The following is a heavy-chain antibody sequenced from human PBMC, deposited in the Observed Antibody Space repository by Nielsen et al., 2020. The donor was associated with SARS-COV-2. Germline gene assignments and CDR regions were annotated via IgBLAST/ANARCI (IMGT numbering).Heavy chain of an antibody. CDR2: ISYDGSNK. D-gene: IGHD1-1*01. CDR1: EISFRSYG. Sequence: GGSLRLSCVASEISFRSYGMHWVRQAPGKGLEWVAVISYDGSNKYYADSVKGRFTISRDNSKNTLYLQMNSLRAEDTAVYYCARDLEDVWGQGTTVTVSS. V-gene: IGHV3-30*03. J-gene: IGHJ6*02. CDR3: ARDLEDV.